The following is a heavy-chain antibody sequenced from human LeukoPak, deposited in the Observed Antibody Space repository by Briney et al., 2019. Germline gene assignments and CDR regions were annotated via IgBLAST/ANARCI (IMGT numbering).Heavy chain of an antibody. CDR1: GFTFSSYA. CDR3: ARDRKYSSGGYYYYYMDV. V-gene: IGHV3-23*01. J-gene: IGHJ6*03. D-gene: IGHD6-19*01. CDR2: ISGSGGST. Sequence: GGSLRLSCAASGFTFSSYAMNWVRQAPGKGLEWVSAISGSGGSTYYADSVKGRFTISRDNSKNTLYLQMNSLRAEDTAVYYCARDRKYSSGGYYYYYMDVWGKGTTVTVS.